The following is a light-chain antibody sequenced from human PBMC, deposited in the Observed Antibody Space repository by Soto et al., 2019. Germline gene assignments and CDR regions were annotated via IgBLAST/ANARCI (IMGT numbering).Light chain of an antibody. CDR3: HQFGMSPFT. V-gene: IGKV3-20*01. Sequence: VLTQSPCTLSVSPGDSATLSCRASQSVRGNYFAWYQQRPGQAPRLLVYGPSVRAAGIPDRFRGSGSRTDFNLTINSVEPEDFAVYYCHQFGMSPFTFGPGTTLDIK. CDR1: QSVRGNY. J-gene: IGKJ3*01. CDR2: GPS.